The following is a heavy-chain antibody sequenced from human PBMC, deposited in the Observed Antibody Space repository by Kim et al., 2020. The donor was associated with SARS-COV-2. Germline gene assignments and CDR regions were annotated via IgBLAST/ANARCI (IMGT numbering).Heavy chain of an antibody. J-gene: IGHJ4*02. CDR1: GGSISSSNW. CDR2: IYHSGST. V-gene: IGHV4-4*02. Sequence: SETLSLTCAVSGGSISSSNWWSWVRQPPGKGLEWIGEIYHSGSTNYNPSLKSRVTISVDKSKNQFSLKLSSVTAADTAVYYCARFSLVVPAAIFDYWGQGTLVTVSS. CDR3: ARFSLVVPAAIFDY. D-gene: IGHD2-2*02.